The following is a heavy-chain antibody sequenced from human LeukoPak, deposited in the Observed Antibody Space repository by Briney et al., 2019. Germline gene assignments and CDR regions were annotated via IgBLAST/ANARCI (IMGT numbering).Heavy chain of an antibody. D-gene: IGHD4-17*01. Sequence: GGSLRLSCAASRFTFNTYWMHWVRQAPGKGLVWVSRIDSDGYSTAYADSVKGRFTISRDNAKNTLYLQMNSLRAEDTAVYYCARVYGDYEGHYYMDVWGNGTTVTISS. CDR1: RFTFNTYW. CDR3: ARVYGDYEGHYYMDV. CDR2: IDSDGYST. J-gene: IGHJ6*03. V-gene: IGHV3-74*01.